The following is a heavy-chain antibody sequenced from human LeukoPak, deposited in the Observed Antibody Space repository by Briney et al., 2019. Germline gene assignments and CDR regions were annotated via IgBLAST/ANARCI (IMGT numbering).Heavy chain of an antibody. CDR3: ARLGQSDYDFWRGPSPYNWFDP. CDR2: IYYSGST. Sequence: SETLSLTCTVSGGSISSSSYYWGWIRQPPGKGLEWIGSIYYSGSTYYNPSLKSRVTISVDTSKNQFSLKLSSVTAADTAVYYCARLGQSDYDFWRGPSPYNWFDPWGQGTLVTVSS. D-gene: IGHD3-3*01. V-gene: IGHV4-39*01. CDR1: GGSISSSSYY. J-gene: IGHJ5*02.